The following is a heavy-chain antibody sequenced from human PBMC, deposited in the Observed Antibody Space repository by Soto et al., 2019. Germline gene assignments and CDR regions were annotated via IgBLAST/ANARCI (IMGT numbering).Heavy chain of an antibody. J-gene: IGHJ4*02. CDR1: GFSLTTSGVG. CDR3: GHVIYNIVWIDN. V-gene: IGHV2-5*01. Sequence: QITLKESGPTLVKPTQTLTLTCTFSGFSLTTSGVGVGWIRQPPGKALEWVAVIYAHDNKRYNPSLQSRVTITTDISTYQVFLTVIDVHPVDAATLYCGHVIYNIVWIDNWGQGTLVTVS. D-gene: IGHD3-10*01. CDR2: IYAHDNK.